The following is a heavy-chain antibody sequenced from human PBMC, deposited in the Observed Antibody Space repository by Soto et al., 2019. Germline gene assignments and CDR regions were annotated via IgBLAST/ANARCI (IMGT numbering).Heavy chain of an antibody. V-gene: IGHV1-18*01. Sequence: ASVKVSCKASGYTFNTYGFTWVRQAPGQGLEWMGWISAYNGNTNYAQKLQGRVTMTTDTSTSTAYMELRSLRSDDTAVYYCARVKEFVIFGVVIWSDWFDPWGQGTLVTVSS. J-gene: IGHJ5*02. CDR2: ISAYNGNT. CDR1: GYTFNTYG. D-gene: IGHD3-3*01. CDR3: ARVKEFVIFGVVIWSDWFDP.